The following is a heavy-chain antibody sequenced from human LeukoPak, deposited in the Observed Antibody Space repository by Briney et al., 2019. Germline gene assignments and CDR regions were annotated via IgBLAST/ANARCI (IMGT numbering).Heavy chain of an antibody. V-gene: IGHV1-46*01. J-gene: IGHJ4*02. CDR3: ARGGGVGSGSYTIQED. D-gene: IGHD3-10*01. Sequence: ASVTDSCKSSGYTFTNYYMHWVRQAPGQGREWMGIINPTRDSTSYAQKFQGRVTMTRDTSTSTVYMELSSLTSEDTAVYYCARGGGVGSGSYTIQEDWGQGTLVTVSS. CDR1: GYTFTNYY. CDR2: INPTRDST.